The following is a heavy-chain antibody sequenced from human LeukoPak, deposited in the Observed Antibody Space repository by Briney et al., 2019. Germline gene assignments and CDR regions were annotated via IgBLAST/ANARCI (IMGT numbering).Heavy chain of an antibody. D-gene: IGHD3-10*01. Sequence: PGGSLRLSCAASGFTFSSYAMSWVRQAPGKGLEWVSAISSGGDNTYYADSVKGRLTISRDNSKNTLYVQMTSLRAEDTAVYYCAKAPTYYYGSGSYSVLDYWGQGTLVTVSS. CDR3: AKAPTYYYGSGSYSVLDY. CDR1: GFTFSSYA. V-gene: IGHV3-23*01. J-gene: IGHJ4*02. CDR2: ISSGGDNT.